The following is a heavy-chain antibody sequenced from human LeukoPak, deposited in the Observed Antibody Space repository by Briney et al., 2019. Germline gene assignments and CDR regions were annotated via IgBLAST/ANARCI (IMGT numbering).Heavy chain of an antibody. D-gene: IGHD3-22*01. CDR2: ISSSGSNI. CDR1: GFTFSDYY. Sequence: GGSLRLSCAASGFTFSDYYMSWIRQAPGKGLEWVSYISSSGSNIYYADSVKGRFTISRDNAKNSLYLQMNSLRAEDTAVYYCARDRNYYDSSGYHRVDYWGQGTLVTVSS. J-gene: IGHJ4*02. CDR3: ARDRNYYDSSGYHRVDY. V-gene: IGHV3-11*04.